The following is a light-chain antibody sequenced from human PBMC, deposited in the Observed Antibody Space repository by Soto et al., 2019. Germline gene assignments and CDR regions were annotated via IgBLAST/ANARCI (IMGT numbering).Light chain of an antibody. CDR3: QQRSNWPKT. CDR2: DAS. Sequence: EIVLTQSPATXSXXPXXXXXXXXRASQSVSSYLAWYQQKPGQAPRLLIYDASNRATGIPARFSGSGSGTDFTLTISSLEPEDFAVYYCQQRSNWPKTFGQGTKV. J-gene: IGKJ1*01. CDR1: QSVSSY. V-gene: IGKV3-11*01.